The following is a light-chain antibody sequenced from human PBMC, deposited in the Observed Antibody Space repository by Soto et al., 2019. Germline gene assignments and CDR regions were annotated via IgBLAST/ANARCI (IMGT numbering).Light chain of an antibody. CDR1: QSVRSN. CDR3: QECNSAPLT. V-gene: IGKV3D-15*01. CDR2: GAS. Sequence: EIVMTQSPATLYMSPGERATLSCRASQSVRSNLAWYQQKPGRAPRLLMYGASNRVTGIPERFSGSGSGTDFTLTISRLQPEDVAAYYCQECNSAPLTFGGGTKVDIK. J-gene: IGKJ4*01.